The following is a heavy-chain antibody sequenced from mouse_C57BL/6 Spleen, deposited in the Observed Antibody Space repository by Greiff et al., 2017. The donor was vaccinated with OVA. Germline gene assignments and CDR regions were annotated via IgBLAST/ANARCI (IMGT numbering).Heavy chain of an antibody. CDR2: IYPGDGDN. Sequence: VQRVESGPELVKPGASVKISCTASGYAFSSSWMNWVKQRPGKGLEWIGQIYPGDGDNNYTGMFKGKATLTADKSSSTAYMQLSSLTSEDAAVYCCAKSFTKVVARGDYWGQGTTLTVSS. J-gene: IGHJ2*01. CDR3: AKSFTKVVARGDY. V-gene: IGHV1-82*01. CDR1: GYAFSSSW. D-gene: IGHD1-1*01.